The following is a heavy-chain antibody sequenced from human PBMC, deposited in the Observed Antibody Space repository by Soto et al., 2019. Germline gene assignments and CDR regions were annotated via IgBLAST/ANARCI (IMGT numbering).Heavy chain of an antibody. V-gene: IGHV4-31*03. CDR3: ARGTVELELHFDY. CDR2: IYYSGST. CDR1: GGSISSGGYY. Sequence: SETLSLTCTVSGGSISSGGYYWSWIRQHPGKGLEWIGYIYYSGSTYYNPSLKSRVTISVDTSKNQFSLKLSSVTAADTAVYYCARGTVELELHFDYWGQGTLVTVSS. D-gene: IGHD1-7*01. J-gene: IGHJ4*02.